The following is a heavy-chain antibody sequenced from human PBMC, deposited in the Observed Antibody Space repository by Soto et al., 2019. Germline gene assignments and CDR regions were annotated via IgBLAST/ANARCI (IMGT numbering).Heavy chain of an antibody. D-gene: IGHD2-2*01. J-gene: IGHJ3*02. CDR2: IYYSGST. V-gene: IGHV4-59*01. Sequence: TSETLSLTCTVSGGSISSYYWSWIRQPPGKGLEWIGYIYYSGSTNYNPSLKSRVTISVDTSKNQFSLKLSSVTAADTAVYYCARARGVVVPAAMDAFDIWGQGTMVTVSS. CDR1: GGSISSYY. CDR3: ARARGVVVPAAMDAFDI.